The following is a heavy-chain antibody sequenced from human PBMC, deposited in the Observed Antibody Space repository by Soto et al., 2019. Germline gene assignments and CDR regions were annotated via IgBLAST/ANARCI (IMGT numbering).Heavy chain of an antibody. Sequence: EEQLVQSGGGLVQPGGSLRLSCAASRFAFSSYWMSWVRQAPGKGLEWVANINEDGSQRYYIDSVKGRFTISRDNAKNSLYLQLNSLSAEDTAVYSCARDGYGGFLDSWGQGALVTVSS. J-gene: IGHJ4*02. CDR2: INEDGSQR. V-gene: IGHV3-7*04. D-gene: IGHD5-18*01. CDR3: ARDGYGGFLDS. CDR1: RFAFSSYW.